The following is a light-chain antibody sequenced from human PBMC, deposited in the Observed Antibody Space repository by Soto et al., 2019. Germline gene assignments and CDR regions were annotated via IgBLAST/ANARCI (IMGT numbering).Light chain of an antibody. CDR3: QQYDNFPYT. Sequence: DIQLTQSPSSLSASVGDRVTITCQASQAIGSYLNWYQQKPGKAPKLLIVDASNLETGVPSRFTGSGSGTQFTFTVSSLQPEDRATYYCQQYDNFPYTFGQGTKLEIQ. J-gene: IGKJ2*01. V-gene: IGKV1-33*01. CDR2: DAS. CDR1: QAIGSY.